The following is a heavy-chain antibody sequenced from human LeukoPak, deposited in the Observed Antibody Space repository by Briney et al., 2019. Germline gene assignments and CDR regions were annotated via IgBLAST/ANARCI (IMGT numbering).Heavy chain of an antibody. CDR3: ARHGSSGSYYDP. D-gene: IGHD1-26*01. CDR2: IYFSGST. Sequence: SETLSLTCTVSGGSISRDDYYWSWIRQPPGKGLQWVGHIYFSGSTFYNPSLKSRVSISRDKSKNQFSLKLDSVTAADTAVYYCARHGSSGSYYDPWGQGTLVTVSS. CDR1: GGSISRDDYY. J-gene: IGHJ5*02. V-gene: IGHV4-30-4*01.